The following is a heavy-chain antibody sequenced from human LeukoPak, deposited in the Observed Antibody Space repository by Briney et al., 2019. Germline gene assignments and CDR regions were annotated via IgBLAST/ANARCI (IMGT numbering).Heavy chain of an antibody. CDR2: ISGRSTTI. D-gene: IGHD3-3*01. J-gene: IGHJ3*02. Sequence: GGSLRLSCEASGLTFSSYSMNWVRQAPGKGLEWVSFISGRSTTIYYADSVKGRFTISRDNARNSLSLQMNSLRTEDTAVYYCARTINFDFWSGYYGAFDIWGQGTMVTVSS. CDR1: GLTFSSYS. V-gene: IGHV3-48*01. CDR3: ARTINFDFWSGYYGAFDI.